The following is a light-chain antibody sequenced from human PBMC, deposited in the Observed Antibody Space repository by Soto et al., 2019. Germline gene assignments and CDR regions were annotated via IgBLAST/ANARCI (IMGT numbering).Light chain of an antibody. V-gene: IGKV3-20*01. CDR3: HQYGSSPWT. CDR1: QSVSSTY. J-gene: IGKJ1*01. CDR2: GAF. Sequence: EIVLTQSPGTLSLSPGERVTLSCRASQSVSSTYLAWYQHKPGQAPRLLIYGAFSRATGIPDRFSGSGSGTDFTLTISRLEPEDFAVYYCHQYGSSPWTFG.